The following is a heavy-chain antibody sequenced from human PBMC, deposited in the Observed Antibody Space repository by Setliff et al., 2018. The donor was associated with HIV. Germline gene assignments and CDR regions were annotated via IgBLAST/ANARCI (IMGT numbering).Heavy chain of an antibody. D-gene: IGHD2-21*01. J-gene: IGHJ5*02. CDR2: VSQSGST. CDR1: GVSINRTDHY. CDR3: ARVPVAGANWFDP. V-gene: IGHV4-39*01. Sequence: LSLTCSVSGVSINRTDHYWGWIRQSPGKRLEWIGSVSQSGSTYYNPSLKSRITISVDRSKNLFSLKLISVTAADQGVYYCARVPVAGANWFDPWGLGTLVTAPQ.